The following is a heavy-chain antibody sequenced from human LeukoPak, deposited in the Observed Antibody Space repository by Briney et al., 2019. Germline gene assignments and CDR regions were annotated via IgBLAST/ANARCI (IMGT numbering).Heavy chain of an antibody. CDR2: ISYDGSNK. V-gene: IGHV3-30*18. Sequence: GGSLSLSCAASGFTLSSYGMHWVRQAPGKGLEWVAVISYDGSNKYYADSVKGRFTISRDNSKSTLYLQMNSLRAEDTAVYYCPKSDEWFGEGIASPWGQGTLVTVSS. J-gene: IGHJ5*02. CDR3: PKSDEWFGEGIASP. D-gene: IGHD3-10*01. CDR1: GFTLSSYG.